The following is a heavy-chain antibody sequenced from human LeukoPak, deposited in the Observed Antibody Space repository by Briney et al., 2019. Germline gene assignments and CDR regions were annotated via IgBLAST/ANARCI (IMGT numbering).Heavy chain of an antibody. CDR3: ARLGSYNGAFDI. Sequence: SVKVSCKASVYTFTSYGISWVRQAPGQGLEWMGGIIPIFGTANYAQKFQGRVTITADESTSTAYMELSSLRSEDTAVYYCARLGSYNGAFDIWGQGTMVTVSS. V-gene: IGHV1-69*13. J-gene: IGHJ3*02. CDR2: IIPIFGTA. CDR1: VYTFTSYG. D-gene: IGHD1-26*01.